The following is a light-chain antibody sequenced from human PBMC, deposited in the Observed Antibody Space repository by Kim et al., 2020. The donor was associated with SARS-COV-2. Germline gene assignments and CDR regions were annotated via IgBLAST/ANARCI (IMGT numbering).Light chain of an antibody. CDR1: QGVSNSY. V-gene: IGKV3-20*01. CDR3: QQYCSSPLT. J-gene: IGKJ5*01. Sequence: SPGERATLTCRASQGVSNSYLAWYQHKPGQAPRLLIYGASSRATGIPDRFSGSGSGTDFTLTITRLEPEDFAVYYCQQYCSSPLTFGQGTRLEIK. CDR2: GAS.